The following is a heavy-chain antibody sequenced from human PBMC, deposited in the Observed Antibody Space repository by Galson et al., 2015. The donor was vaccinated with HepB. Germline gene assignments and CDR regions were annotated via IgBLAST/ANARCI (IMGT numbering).Heavy chain of an antibody. CDR2: IWYDGSNK. CDR3: ARDRCIAAAGTVGNWFDT. D-gene: IGHD6-13*01. Sequence: SLRLSCAASGVTVSIHGRHWVRQAPGKGLEGGAVIWYDGSNKYYADSVKGRFTISRDNSKNTLYLQMNSLRAEDTAVYYCARDRCIAAAGTVGNWFDTWGQGTLVTVSS. V-gene: IGHV3-30*19. J-gene: IGHJ5*02. CDR1: GVTVSIHG.